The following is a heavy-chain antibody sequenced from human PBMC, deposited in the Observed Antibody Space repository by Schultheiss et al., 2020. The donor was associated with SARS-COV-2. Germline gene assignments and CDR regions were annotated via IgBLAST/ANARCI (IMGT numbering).Heavy chain of an antibody. CDR3: ARDQLDYGDYGDFDY. V-gene: IGHV3-33*01. D-gene: IGHD4-17*01. J-gene: IGHJ4*02. Sequence: GGSLRLSCAASGFTFSSYGMHWVRQAPGKGLEWVAVIWYDGSNKYYADSVKGRFTISRDNSKNTLYLQMNSLRAEDTAVYYCARDQLDYGDYGDFDYWGQGTLVTVSS. CDR2: IWYDGSNK. CDR1: GFTFSSYG.